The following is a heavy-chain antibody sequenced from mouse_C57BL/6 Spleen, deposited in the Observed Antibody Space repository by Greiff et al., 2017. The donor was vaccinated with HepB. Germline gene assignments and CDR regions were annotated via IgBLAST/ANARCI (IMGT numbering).Heavy chain of an antibody. CDR1: GYTFTDHT. J-gene: IGHJ4*01. CDR2: IYPRDGST. Sequence: VQLQQSDAELVKPGASVKISCKVSGYTFTDHTIHWMKQRPEQGLEWIGYIYPRDGSTKYNEKFKGKATLTADKSSSTAYMQRNSLTSEDSAVYFCARKRYYGSSYHYAMDYWGQGTSVTVSS. CDR3: ARKRYYGSSYHYAMDY. V-gene: IGHV1-78*01. D-gene: IGHD1-1*01.